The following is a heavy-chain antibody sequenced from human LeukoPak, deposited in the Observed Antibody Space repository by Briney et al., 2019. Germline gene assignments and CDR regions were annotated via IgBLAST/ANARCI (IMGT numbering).Heavy chain of an antibody. J-gene: IGHJ5*02. CDR1: GGSISSSSYY. CDR2: VYRSGST. V-gene: IGHV4-39*01. Sequence: SETLSLTCTVSGGSISSSSYYWGWIRQPPGKGLEWIGSVYRSGSTYYNPSLKSRVTISVDTSKNQFSLKLSSVTAADTAIYYCARPVLEEQLVMWFDPWGQGTLVTVSS. D-gene: IGHD6-13*01. CDR3: ARPVLEEQLVMWFDP.